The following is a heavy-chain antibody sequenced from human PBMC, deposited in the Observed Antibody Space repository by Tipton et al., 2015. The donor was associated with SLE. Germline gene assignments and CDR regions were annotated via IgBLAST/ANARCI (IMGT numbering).Heavy chain of an antibody. CDR1: GGPIRNSPYY. CDR2: IFYGRDT. J-gene: IGHJ4*02. D-gene: IGHD6-13*01. V-gene: IGHV4-61*05. Sequence: TLSLTCHVAGGPIRNSPYYWAWIRQTPGEGLEWIGYIFYGRDTNYNPSLKSRVTISVDTSKNQFSLKLSSVTAADTAVYYCARSAGYGSSWAHFDYWGQGTLVTVSS. CDR3: ARSAGYGSSWAHFDY.